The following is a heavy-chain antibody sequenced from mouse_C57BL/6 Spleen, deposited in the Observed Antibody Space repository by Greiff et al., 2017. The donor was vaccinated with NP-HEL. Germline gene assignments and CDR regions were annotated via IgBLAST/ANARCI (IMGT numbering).Heavy chain of an antibody. CDR3: ARWDGYYEMDY. D-gene: IGHD2-3*01. V-gene: IGHV1-80*01. J-gene: IGHJ4*01. CDR2: IYPGDGDT. Sequence: VQLQESGAELVKPGASVKISCKASGYAFSSYWMNWVKQRPGKGLEWIGQIYPGDGDTNYNGKFKGKATLTADKSSSTAYMQLSSLTSEDSAVYFCARWDGYYEMDYWGQGTSVTVSS. CDR1: GYAFSSYW.